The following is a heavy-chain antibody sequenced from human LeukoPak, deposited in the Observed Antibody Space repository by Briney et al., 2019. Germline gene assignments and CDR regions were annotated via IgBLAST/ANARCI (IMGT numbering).Heavy chain of an antibody. Sequence: GGSLRLSCAASGFTFNNYGMHWVRQAPGKGLEWVAVIWYDGSNRYYAESVKGRFTISRDNSKNTLYLQMNSLRAEDTAVYYCARSPPRIVGATYIDYWGQGTLVTVSS. D-gene: IGHD1-26*01. V-gene: IGHV3-33*01. J-gene: IGHJ4*02. CDR3: ARSPPRIVGATYIDY. CDR1: GFTFNNYG. CDR2: IWYDGSNR.